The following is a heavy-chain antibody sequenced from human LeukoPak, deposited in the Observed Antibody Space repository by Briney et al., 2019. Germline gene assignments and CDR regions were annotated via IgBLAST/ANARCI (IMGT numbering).Heavy chain of an antibody. V-gene: IGHV3-53*05. J-gene: IGHJ3*02. Sequence: GGSLRLSCAASGFTVNNNYMSWVRQAPGKGLEWVSVIYIGGGTYYAASVKGRFTISRDNSKNTLYLQMNSLRAEDTAVYYCAKDRITIFGAPEAFDIWGQGTMVTVSS. CDR1: GFTVNNNY. CDR3: AKDRITIFGAPEAFDI. D-gene: IGHD3-3*01. CDR2: IYIGGGT.